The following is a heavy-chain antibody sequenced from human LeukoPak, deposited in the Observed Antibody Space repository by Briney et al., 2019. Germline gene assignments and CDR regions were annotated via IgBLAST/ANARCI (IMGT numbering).Heavy chain of an antibody. J-gene: IGHJ4*02. V-gene: IGHV4-39*01. CDR2: IYYSGST. CDR3: ARHYGSGGTFDY. D-gene: IGHD3-10*01. CDR1: GGSISSSSYY. Sequence: SETLSLTCTVSGGSISSSSYYWGWIRQPPGKGLEWIGSIYYSGSTYYNPSLKSRVTISVDTSKNQFSLKLSSVTAADTAVYYCARHYGSGGTFDYWGQGTLVTVSS.